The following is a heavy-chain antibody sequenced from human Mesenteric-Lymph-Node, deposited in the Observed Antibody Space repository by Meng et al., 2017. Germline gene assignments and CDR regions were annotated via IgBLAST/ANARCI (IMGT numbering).Heavy chain of an antibody. Sequence: GESLKISCAASGFTVSSNYMSWVRQAPGKGLEWVSVIYSGGSTYYADSVKRRFTIYRGNSKNALYLQMNSLRAEDTAVYYCARESSGVWGQGTTVTVSS. CDR2: IYSGGST. D-gene: IGHD6-6*01. V-gene: IGHV3-66*02. CDR3: ARESSGV. CDR1: GFTVSSNY. J-gene: IGHJ6*02.